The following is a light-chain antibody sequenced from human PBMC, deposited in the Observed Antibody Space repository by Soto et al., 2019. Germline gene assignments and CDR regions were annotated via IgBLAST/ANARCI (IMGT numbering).Light chain of an antibody. CDR3: QQYGSLSWT. CDR2: GAS. J-gene: IGKJ1*01. V-gene: IGKV3-20*01. CDR1: QSVSSNY. Sequence: DIVLTQSPGTLSLSPGERATLSCRASQSVSSNYLAWYQQKPGQAPRLLIHGASTRATGVPARVSGSGSGTDFTLSISRLEPEDFAVYHCQQYGSLSWTFGQGTKVEIK.